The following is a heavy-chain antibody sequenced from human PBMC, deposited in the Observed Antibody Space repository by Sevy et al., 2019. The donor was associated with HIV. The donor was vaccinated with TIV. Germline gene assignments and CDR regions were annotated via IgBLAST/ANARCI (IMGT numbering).Heavy chain of an antibody. CDR2: ISSSSSYI. D-gene: IGHD2-15*01. CDR3: ARVVENRALPKELYWFDP. Sequence: GGSLRLSCAASGFTFSSYSMNWVRQAPGKGLEWVSSISSSSSYIYYADSVKGRFTISRDNAKNSLYLQMNSLRAEDTAVYYCARVVENRALPKELYWFDPWGQGTLVTVSS. CDR1: GFTFSSYS. V-gene: IGHV3-21*01. J-gene: IGHJ5*02.